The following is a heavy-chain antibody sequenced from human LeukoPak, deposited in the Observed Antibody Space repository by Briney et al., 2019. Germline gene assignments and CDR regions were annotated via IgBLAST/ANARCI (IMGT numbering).Heavy chain of an antibody. D-gene: IGHD6-19*01. CDR1: GFTFSSYG. CDR2: ISYDGSNK. J-gene: IGHJ4*02. V-gene: IGHV3-30*18. Sequence: GGSLRLSCAASGFTFSSYGMHRVRQAPGKGLEWVAVISYDGSNKYYADSVKGRFTISRDNSKNTLYLQMNSLRAEDTAVYYCAKGRRPGRPRSIAVAGTAFDYWGQGTLVTVSS. CDR3: AKGRRPGRPRSIAVAGTAFDY.